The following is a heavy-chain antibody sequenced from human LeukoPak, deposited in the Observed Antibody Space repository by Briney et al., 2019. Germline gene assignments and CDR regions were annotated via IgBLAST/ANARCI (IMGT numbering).Heavy chain of an antibody. CDR2: IYYSGST. CDR1: GGSISGSSYY. D-gene: IGHD2-15*01. J-gene: IGHJ4*02. CDR3: ARKYCNGGSCPLDY. Sequence: SETLSLTCTVSGGSISGSSYYWGWIRQPPGKGLEWIGSIYYSGSTYYKPSLKSRVTMSVDTSKNQFSLKLSSVTAADTAVYYCARKYCNGGSCPLDYWGQGTLVTVSS. V-gene: IGHV4-39*01.